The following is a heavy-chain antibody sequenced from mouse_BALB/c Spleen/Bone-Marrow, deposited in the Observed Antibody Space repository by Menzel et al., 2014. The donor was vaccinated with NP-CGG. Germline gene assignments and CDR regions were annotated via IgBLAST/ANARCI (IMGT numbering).Heavy chain of an antibody. V-gene: IGHV1-80*01. CDR1: GYAFSSYW. D-gene: IGHD2-1*01. CDR3: TFGNYDFDY. J-gene: IGHJ2*01. Sequence: QVQLQQPGAELVRPGSSVKISCKASGYAFSSYWMNWVKQRPGQGLEWIGQIYPGDGDTNYSGKFKGKATLTADESSSTAYMQLSNLTSEDSTVYFCTFGNYDFDYWGQGTTLPGSS. CDR2: IYPGDGDT.